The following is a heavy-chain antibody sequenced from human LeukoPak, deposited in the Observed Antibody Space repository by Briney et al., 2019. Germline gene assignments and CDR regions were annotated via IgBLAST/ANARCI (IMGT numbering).Heavy chain of an antibody. CDR3: ASSTDDY. CDR1: GGSINSYY. V-gene: IGHV4-59*01. Sequence: SETLSLTCTVSGGSINSYYWSWIRQPPGKGLEWIGYIFYSGSTNYNPSLQSRVTISVDTSKNQFSLMLTSVTAADTAVYFCASSTDDYWGQGTLVTVSS. J-gene: IGHJ4*02. CDR2: IFYSGST.